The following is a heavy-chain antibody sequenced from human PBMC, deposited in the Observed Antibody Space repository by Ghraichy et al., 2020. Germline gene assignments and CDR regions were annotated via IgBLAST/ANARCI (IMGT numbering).Heavy chain of an antibody. D-gene: IGHD2-21*01. CDR1: GYTFTSYG. CDR3: ARDRGLGIYCGGDCSPSRWFDP. J-gene: IGHJ5*02. Sequence: ASVKVSCKASGYTFTSYGISWVRQAPGQGLEWMGWISAYNGNTNYAQKLQGRVTMTTDTSTSTAYMELRSLRSDDTAVYYCARDRGLGIYCGGDCSPSRWFDPWGQGTLVTVSS. V-gene: IGHV1-18*01. CDR2: ISAYNGNT.